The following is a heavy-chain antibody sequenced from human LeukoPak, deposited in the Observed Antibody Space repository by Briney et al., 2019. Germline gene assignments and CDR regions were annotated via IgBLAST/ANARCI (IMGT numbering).Heavy chain of an antibody. J-gene: IGHJ4*02. V-gene: IGHV3-33*06. CDR3: AKEGRYCSSTSCATAFDY. D-gene: IGHD2-2*01. Sequence: GRSLRLSCAASGFTFSSYGMHWVRQAPGKGLEWVAVIWYDGSNKYYADSVKGRFTISRDNSKNTLYLQMNSLRAEDTAVYYCAKEGRYCSSTSCATAFDYWGQGTLVTVSS. CDR1: GFTFSSYG. CDR2: IWYDGSNK.